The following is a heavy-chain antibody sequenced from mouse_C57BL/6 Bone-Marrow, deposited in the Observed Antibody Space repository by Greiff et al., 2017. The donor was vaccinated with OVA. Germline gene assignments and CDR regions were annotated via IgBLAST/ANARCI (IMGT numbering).Heavy chain of an antibody. CDR3: TRGYYVDY. CDR2: IDPTNEYT. V-gene: IGHV1-4*01. J-gene: IGHJ2*01. CDR1: GYTFTSYT. Sequence: QVQLQQSGAELARPGASVKMSCKASGYTFTSYTIHWVKQRPGQGLEWIGYIDPTNEYTNYNQKFKGKATLTADKSSSTAYMQLSSLTSEDSAVYYCTRGYYVDYWGQGTTLTVSS.